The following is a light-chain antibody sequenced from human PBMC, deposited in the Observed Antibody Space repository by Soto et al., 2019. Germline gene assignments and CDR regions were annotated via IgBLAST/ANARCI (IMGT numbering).Light chain of an antibody. J-gene: IGLJ1*01. CDR2: SNN. V-gene: IGLV1-40*01. CDR1: SSNIGAGYD. CDR3: QSYDISLSADV. Sequence: QSALTQPPSVSGAPGQRVTISCTGSSSNIGAGYDVHWYQQLPGTAPKLLIYSNNNRPSGVPDRFSGSKSATSASLAITGLQAEDETDYYCQSYDISLSADVFGTGTKVTVL.